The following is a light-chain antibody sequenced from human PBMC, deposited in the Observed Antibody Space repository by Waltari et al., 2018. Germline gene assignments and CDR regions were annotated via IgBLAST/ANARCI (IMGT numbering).Light chain of an antibody. V-gene: IGKV3-20*01. J-gene: IGKJ1*01. CDR2: GAS. Sequence: CRASQRVGTYIARYQQKPGQAPRLLIFGASNRATGIPDRFSGSGSGTDFSLTISRLEPEDFAVYYCQMYVRLPVTFGHGTRVEIK. CDR3: QMYVRLPVT. CDR1: QRVGTY.